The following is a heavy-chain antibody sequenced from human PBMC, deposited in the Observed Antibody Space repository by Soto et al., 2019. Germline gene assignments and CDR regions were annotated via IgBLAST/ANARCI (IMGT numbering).Heavy chain of an antibody. Sequence: EVQLVESGGDLVQPGGSLRLSCAASGFTFSSYWMHWVRQDPEKGLVWVSRINGDGISTSYADSVKGRFTISRDNAKDTLYLHMNSLGAEDTAVYYCARISQGTYCRGGNCYSDYWGQGNLVTVSS. V-gene: IGHV3-74*01. CDR1: GFTFSSYW. CDR3: ARISQGTYCRGGNCYSDY. CDR2: INGDGIST. J-gene: IGHJ4*02. D-gene: IGHD2-15*01.